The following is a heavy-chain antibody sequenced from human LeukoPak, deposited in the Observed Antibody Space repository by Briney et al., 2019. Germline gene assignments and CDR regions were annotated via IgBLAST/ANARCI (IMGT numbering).Heavy chain of an antibody. J-gene: IGHJ4*02. CDR3: ARSSPTYCFDSSGYYYGDY. D-gene: IGHD3-22*01. V-gene: IGHV1-2*06. CDR2: FNPNTGAT. Sequence: ASVKVSCKASAYSFTDYYIHWVRHAPGQGLERGGRFNPNTGATDYTQKFQGRVTITRDTSISTAYMELSRLRSDDTAVYYWARSSPTYCFDSSGYYYGDYWGQGTLVIVSS. CDR1: AYSFTDYY.